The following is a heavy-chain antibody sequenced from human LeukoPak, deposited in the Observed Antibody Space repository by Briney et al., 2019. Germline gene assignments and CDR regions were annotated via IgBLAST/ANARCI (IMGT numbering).Heavy chain of an antibody. CDR1: GYTFTGYY. J-gene: IGHJ5*02. CDR2: INPNSGGT. CDR3: ARGYSNYDVDWFDP. D-gene: IGHD4-11*01. V-gene: IGHV1-2*02. Sequence: ASVKVSCKASGYTFTGYYMHWVRQAPGQGLEWMGWINPNSGGTNYAQKFQGRVTMTRDTSISTAYMELSRLRSDDTAVYYCARGYSNYDVDWFDPWGQGTLVTVSS.